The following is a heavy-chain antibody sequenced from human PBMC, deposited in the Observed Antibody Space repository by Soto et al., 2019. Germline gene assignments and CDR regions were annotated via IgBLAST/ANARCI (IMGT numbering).Heavy chain of an antibody. J-gene: IGHJ4*02. D-gene: IGHD2-8*01. CDR2: VDGSGGDT. Sequence: GGSLRLSCAPSGFSVTTTYMMWVRQAPGKGLEWVAFVDGSGGDTSYADSVKGRFTISRDNSDNSLYLHMNSLRAEDTGRYFCAKEIFAAAYAATSAFDLWGQGTLVTVSS. CDR3: AKEIFAAAYAATSAFDL. V-gene: IGHV3-53*01. CDR1: GFSVTTTY.